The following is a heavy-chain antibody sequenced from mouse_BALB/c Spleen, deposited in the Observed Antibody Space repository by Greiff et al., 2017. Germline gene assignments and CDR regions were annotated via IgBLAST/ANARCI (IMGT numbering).Heavy chain of an antibody. CDR2: ISSGSSTI. J-gene: IGHJ2*01. Sequence: DVKLVESGGGLVQPGGSRKLSCAASGFTFSSFGMHWVRQAPEKGLEWVAYISSGSSTIYYADTVKGRFTISRDNPKNTLFLQMTSLRSEDTAMYYCARLSYYGDYWGQGTTLTVSS. CDR1: GFTFSSFG. V-gene: IGHV5-17*02. CDR3: ARLSYYGDY.